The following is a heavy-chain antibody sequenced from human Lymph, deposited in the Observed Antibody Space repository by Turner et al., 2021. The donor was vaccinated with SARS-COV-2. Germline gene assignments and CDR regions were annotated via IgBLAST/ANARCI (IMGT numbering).Heavy chain of an antibody. V-gene: IGHV3-23*01. D-gene: IGHD3-22*01. CDR3: AKGVRGAMIVVVIPYFDY. CDR1: GFTFSSYA. CDR2: ISGSGGDT. Sequence: EVQLLESGVGLVQPGGSLSLSCAASGFTFSSYAMSWVRQAPGKGLGWVSAISGSGGDTYYADSVKGRFTISRDNSKNTMYLQMNSLRAEDTAVYYCAKGVRGAMIVVVIPYFDYWGQGTLVTVSS. J-gene: IGHJ4*02.